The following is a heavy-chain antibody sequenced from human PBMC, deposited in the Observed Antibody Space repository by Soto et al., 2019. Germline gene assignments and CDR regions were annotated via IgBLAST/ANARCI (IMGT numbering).Heavy chain of an antibody. CDR3: ARDRHGAARADDAFDI. V-gene: IGHV1-8*01. CDR1: GDTFSTSD. D-gene: IGHD2-15*01. J-gene: IGHJ3*02. Sequence: QVQLVQSGAEVKKPGASVKLSCKASGDTFSTSDINWVRQATGQGLEWMGWMNPRNGNTGYAQKFQGRVIMTRDTSITTAYMELSSLRSEDTAMYYCARDRHGAARADDAFDIWGQGTMVTVSS. CDR2: MNPRNGNT.